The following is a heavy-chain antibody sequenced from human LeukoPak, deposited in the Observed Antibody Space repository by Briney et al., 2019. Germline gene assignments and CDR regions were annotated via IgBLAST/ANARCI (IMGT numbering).Heavy chain of an antibody. CDR1: GGSISGYY. CDR2: IYTDGGT. J-gene: IGHJ5*02. D-gene: IGHD1-26*01. V-gene: IGHV4-4*07. CDR3: ARRVSEVAPTLRNGENWFDP. Sequence: PSETLSLTRSASGGSISGYYWNWIRQPAGKGLEWIGRIYTDGGTLYNPSLKSRVTMSVDTSKNQFSLKLTSVTAADTAVYYCARRVSEVAPTLRNGENWFDPWGRGTLVTVSS.